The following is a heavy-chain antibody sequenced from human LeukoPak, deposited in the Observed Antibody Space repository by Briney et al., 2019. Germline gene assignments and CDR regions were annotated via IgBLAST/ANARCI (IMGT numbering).Heavy chain of an antibody. CDR3: ARPSRSTGPAY. CDR1: GFIFSNYS. Sequence: GGSLRLSCAACGFIFSNYSMNWVRQAPGKGLEWVSWISSTSNTIYYADSVKGRFTISRDNAKNSLDLQMNSLRDEDTAVYYCARPSRSTGPAYWGQGTLVTLSS. J-gene: IGHJ4*02. CDR2: ISSTSNTI. D-gene: IGHD2-2*01. V-gene: IGHV3-48*02.